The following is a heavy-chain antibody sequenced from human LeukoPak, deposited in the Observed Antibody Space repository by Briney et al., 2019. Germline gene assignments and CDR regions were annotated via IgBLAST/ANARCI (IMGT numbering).Heavy chain of an antibody. CDR1: GHSFTNYW. J-gene: IGHJ4*02. Sequence: GESLKISCRDSGHSFTNYWIAWVRQMPGKGLESMGIIYLGDSDTRYSPSFQGQVTISADKSISTAYLQWSSLKASDTAMYYCARLVTVAATLIFDYWGQGTLVTVSS. D-gene: IGHD2-15*01. CDR3: ARLVTVAATLIFDY. V-gene: IGHV5-51*01. CDR2: IYLGDSDT.